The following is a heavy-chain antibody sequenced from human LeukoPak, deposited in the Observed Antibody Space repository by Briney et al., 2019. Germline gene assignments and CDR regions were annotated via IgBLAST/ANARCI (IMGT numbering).Heavy chain of an antibody. V-gene: IGHV3-7*03. D-gene: IGHD3-9*01. CDR3: AGGTGFVIKD. J-gene: IGHJ4*02. CDR1: GFTFSLYW. CDR2: IKQDGSEK. Sequence: GGSLRLSCAASGFTFSLYWMNWVRRAPGKGLEWVANIKQDGSEKNYVDSVKGRFTISRDNAKNSLYLQMNNLRVEDTAMYYCAGGTGFVIKDWGQGTLVTVSS.